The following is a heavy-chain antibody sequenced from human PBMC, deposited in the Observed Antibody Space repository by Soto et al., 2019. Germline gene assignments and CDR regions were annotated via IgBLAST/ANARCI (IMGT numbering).Heavy chain of an antibody. V-gene: IGHV5-51*01. CDR3: ARRVYSSSSGFDY. Sequence: GQPLKCSFKGSGSNFTTYCIGWVRQMPGKGLEWMGIIYPGNSDTRYSPSFQGKVTISADKSISTAYLQWSSLKASDTAMYYCARRVYSSSSGFDYWGQGTLVTVSS. D-gene: IGHD6-6*01. CDR1: GSNFTTYC. J-gene: IGHJ4*02. CDR2: IYPGNSDT.